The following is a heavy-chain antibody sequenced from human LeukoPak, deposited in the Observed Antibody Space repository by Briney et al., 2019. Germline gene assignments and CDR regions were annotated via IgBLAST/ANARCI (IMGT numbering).Heavy chain of an antibody. D-gene: IGHD2-8*01. V-gene: IGHV1-18*01. CDR1: GYILTNYG. CDR2: ISDYNADT. J-gene: IGHJ3*02. Sequence: ASVKVSCKASGYILTNYGITWVRQAPGQGLEWMGWISDYNADTDYAQKVQGRLTMTTDTSTNTAYMELRSLRSDDTAVYYCARFFCNNGVCHRAFDIWGQGTMVSVSS. CDR3: ARFFCNNGVCHRAFDI.